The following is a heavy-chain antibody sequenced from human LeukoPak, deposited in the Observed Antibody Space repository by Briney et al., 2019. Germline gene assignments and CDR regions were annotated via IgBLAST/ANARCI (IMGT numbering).Heavy chain of an antibody. CDR3: ARTNPFDI. CDR2: IYYIGST. Sequence: SETLSLTCTVSGGSFGYDYWSWVRQPPGKGLEWIGYIYYIGSTDYTPSLKSRVTISLDTSRNQFPLRLTSVTAADTAVYYCARTNPFDIWGQGTMVTVPS. CDR1: GGSFGYDY. V-gene: IGHV4-59*01. J-gene: IGHJ3*02.